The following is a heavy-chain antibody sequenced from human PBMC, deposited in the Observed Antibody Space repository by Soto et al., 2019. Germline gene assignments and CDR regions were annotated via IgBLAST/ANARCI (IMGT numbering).Heavy chain of an antibody. CDR1: GFTFSSYA. CDR3: ARDGYDFWSGYYTYYYYYMDV. CDR2: ISSNGGST. D-gene: IGHD3-3*01. Sequence: GGSLRLSCAASGFTFSSYAMHWVRQAPGKGLEYVSAISSNGGSTYYANSVKGRFTISRDNSKNTLYLQMGSLRAEDMAVYYCARDGYDFWSGYYTYYYYYMDVWGKGTTVTVSS. J-gene: IGHJ6*03. V-gene: IGHV3-64*01.